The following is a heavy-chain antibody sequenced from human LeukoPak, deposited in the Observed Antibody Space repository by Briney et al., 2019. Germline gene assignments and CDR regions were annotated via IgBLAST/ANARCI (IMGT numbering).Heavy chain of an antibody. Sequence: SETLSLTCTVSGGSISSYYWNWIRQPPGKGLEWIGFIYYSGTTNYNPSLKSRVTISVDTSKNQFSLKLSSVTAADTAVYYCARQGYSYGSYYYYYYMDVWGKGTTVTISS. J-gene: IGHJ6*03. CDR1: GGSISSYY. CDR3: ARQGYSYGSYYYYYYMDV. CDR2: IYYSGTT. D-gene: IGHD5-18*01. V-gene: IGHV4-59*08.